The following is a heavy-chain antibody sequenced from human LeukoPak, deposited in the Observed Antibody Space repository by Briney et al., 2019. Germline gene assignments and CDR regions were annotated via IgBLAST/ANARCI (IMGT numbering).Heavy chain of an antibody. J-gene: IGHJ4*02. CDR1: GLTFRNYA. CDR3: AKDLTNWGDY. D-gene: IGHD7-27*01. Sequence: GGSLRLSCAASGLTFRNYAMSWVRQAPGKGLEWVSVICANDGNTYYADAVKGRFTISRDNSKDTLYLQMDSLRAEDTAVYYCAKDLTNWGDYWGQGTLVTVSS. V-gene: IGHV3-23*01. CDR2: ICANDGNT.